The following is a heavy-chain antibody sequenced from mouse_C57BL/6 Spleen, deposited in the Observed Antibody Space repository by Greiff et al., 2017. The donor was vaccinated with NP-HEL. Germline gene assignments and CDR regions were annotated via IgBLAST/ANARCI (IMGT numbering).Heavy chain of an antibody. V-gene: IGHV1-53*01. J-gene: IGHJ3*01. CDR1: GYTFTSYW. CDR2: INPSNGDT. Sequence: VQLQQPGTELVKPGASVKLSCKASGYTFTSYWMHWVKQRPGQGLEWIGNINPSNGDTNYNEKFKSKATLTVDKSSSTAYMQLSSLTSEDSAVYYCATSIYYDYDAWFAYWGQGTLVTVSA. D-gene: IGHD2-4*01. CDR3: ATSIYYDYDAWFAY.